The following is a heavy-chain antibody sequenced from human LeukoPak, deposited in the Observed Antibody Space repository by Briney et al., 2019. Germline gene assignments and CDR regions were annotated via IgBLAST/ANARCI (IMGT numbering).Heavy chain of an antibody. CDR2: IYYSGST. CDR3: ARVRTGGFDY. J-gene: IGHJ4*02. Sequence: SETLSLTCTVSGGSISSSSYYWGWIRQPPGQGLEWIGSIYYSGSTYYNPSLKSPVTISVDTSKNQFSLKLSSVTAADTAVYYCARVRTGGFDYWGQGTLVTVSS. D-gene: IGHD2-15*01. CDR1: GGSISSSSYY. V-gene: IGHV4-39*01.